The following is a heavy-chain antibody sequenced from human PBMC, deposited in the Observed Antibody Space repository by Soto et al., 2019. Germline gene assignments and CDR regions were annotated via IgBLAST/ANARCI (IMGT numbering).Heavy chain of an antibody. CDR1: GFSVSNNF. V-gene: IGHV3-66*01. CDR3: ARDPGKNFI. Sequence: EVQLVESGGGLGQPGGSLRLSCAVSGFSVSNNFLSWVRQAPGKGLEWVSLIYSGGNTCYADSVNGRFTISRDNSKNTVYLQMNSLRAEDTAVYYCARDPGKNFIWGQGTRVTVSS. CDR2: IYSGGNT. J-gene: IGHJ3*02.